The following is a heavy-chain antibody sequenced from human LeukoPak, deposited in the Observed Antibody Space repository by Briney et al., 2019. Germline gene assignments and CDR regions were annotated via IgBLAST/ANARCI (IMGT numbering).Heavy chain of an antibody. CDR3: ARDSGSYLARDAFDI. CDR1: GYTFTGYY. D-gene: IGHD1-26*01. Sequence: ASVKVSCKASGYTFTGYYMHWVRQAHGQGLEWMGWINPNRGGTNYAQKFQGRVTMTRDTSISTAYMELSRLRSDDTAVYYCARDSGSYLARDAFDIWGQGTMVTVSS. V-gene: IGHV1-2*02. J-gene: IGHJ3*02. CDR2: INPNRGGT.